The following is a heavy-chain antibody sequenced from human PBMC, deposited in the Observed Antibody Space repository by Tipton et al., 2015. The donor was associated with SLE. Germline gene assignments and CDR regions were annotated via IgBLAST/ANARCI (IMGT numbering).Heavy chain of an antibody. J-gene: IGHJ4*02. D-gene: IGHD3-22*01. Sequence: SLRLSCAASGFTVSSNYMSWVRQAPGKGLEWVSVIYSGDTTYYADSVKGRFTISRDNSKNTLYLQMNSLRAEDTAVYYCDVGSYYYDTSGYRRVSHDWGQGTLVTVSS. CDR3: DVGSYYYDTSGYRRVSHD. CDR1: GFTVSSNY. V-gene: IGHV3-53*01. CDR2: IYSGDTT.